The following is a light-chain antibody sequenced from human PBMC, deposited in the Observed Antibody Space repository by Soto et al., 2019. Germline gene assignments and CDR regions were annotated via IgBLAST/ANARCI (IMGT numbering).Light chain of an antibody. V-gene: IGKV1-5*01. Sequence: DIQMTQSPSTLPASVGDRVTITCRASQSISNWLAWYQQKPGTAPKVLIYHASNLQSGVPSRFSGSGSGTEFTLTISRLEPEDFAVYYCHQYSSSTKTFGQGTKVDIK. CDR2: HAS. CDR3: HQYSSSTKT. J-gene: IGKJ1*01. CDR1: QSISNW.